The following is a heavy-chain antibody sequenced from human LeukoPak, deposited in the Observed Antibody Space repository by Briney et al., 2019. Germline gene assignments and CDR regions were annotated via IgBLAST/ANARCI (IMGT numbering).Heavy chain of an antibody. CDR1: GFTFSSYG. CDR3: ARRQCSSISCYYAFDI. CDR2: IKQDGSEK. J-gene: IGHJ3*02. V-gene: IGHV3-7*01. Sequence: GGSLRLSCAASGFTFSSYGMSWVRQAPGKGLEWVANIKQDGSEKYYVDSLKGRFTISRDNAKNSLYLQMNSLGAEDTAVYYCARRQCSSISCYYAFDIWGQGTMVTVSS. D-gene: IGHD2-2*01.